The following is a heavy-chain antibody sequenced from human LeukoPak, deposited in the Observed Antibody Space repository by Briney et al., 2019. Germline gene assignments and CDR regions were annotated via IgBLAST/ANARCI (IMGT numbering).Heavy chain of an antibody. V-gene: IGHV4-34*01. Sequence: KSSETLSLTCAVYGGSFSGYYWSWIRQPPGKGLEWIGEINHSGSTNYNPSLKSRVNISVDTSKNQFSLKLSSVTAADTAVYYCARGRVTYYYDSSGYLRRPEPVYCFDYWGQGTLVTVSS. J-gene: IGHJ4*02. CDR3: ARGRVTYYYDSSGYLRRPEPVYCFDY. D-gene: IGHD3-22*01. CDR1: GGSFSGYY. CDR2: INHSGST.